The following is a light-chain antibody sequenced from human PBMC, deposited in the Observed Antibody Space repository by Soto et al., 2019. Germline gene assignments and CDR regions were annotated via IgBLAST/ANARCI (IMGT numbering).Light chain of an antibody. V-gene: IGLV2-14*01. CDR3: SSYTSSSTLKV. CDR2: DVS. CDR1: SSDVGGYNY. J-gene: IGLJ1*01. Sequence: QSVLTQPASVSGSPGQSITISCTGTSSDVGGYNYVSWYQQHPGTAPKLMIYDVSNRPSGVPNRFSGSKSGTTASLTIAGLQAEDEADYYCSSYTSSSTLKVFGTGTKVTVL.